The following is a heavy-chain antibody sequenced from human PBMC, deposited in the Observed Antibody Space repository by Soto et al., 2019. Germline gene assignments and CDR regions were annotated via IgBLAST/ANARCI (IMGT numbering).Heavy chain of an antibody. CDR2: ISAYNGNT. D-gene: IGHD2-21*02. Sequence: QVQLVQSGAEVKKPGASVKVSCKPSGYIFSDYGITWVRQAPGQGLEWMGWISAYNGNTDYAQKFQDRVPLATDTFTSTAYMELRSLRSDDPALYYCARTVTSTDHLDIWGQGTMVTVSS. J-gene: IGHJ3*02. CDR3: ARTVTSTDHLDI. V-gene: IGHV1-18*01. CDR1: GYIFSDYG.